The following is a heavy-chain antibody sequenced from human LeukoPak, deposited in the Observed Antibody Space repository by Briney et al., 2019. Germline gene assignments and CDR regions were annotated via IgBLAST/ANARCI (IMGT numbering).Heavy chain of an antibody. V-gene: IGHV1-46*01. Sequence: ASVKVYCKASGYTFTSYYMHWVRQAPGQGLEWMGIINPSGGSTSYAQKFQGRVTMTTDTSTSTAYMELRSLRSDDTAVYYCARLATQTYYDILTGYYKGPSYYYMDVWGKGTTVTISS. J-gene: IGHJ6*03. CDR3: ARLATQTYYDILTGYYKGPSYYYMDV. D-gene: IGHD3-9*01. CDR2: INPSGGST. CDR1: GYTFTSYY.